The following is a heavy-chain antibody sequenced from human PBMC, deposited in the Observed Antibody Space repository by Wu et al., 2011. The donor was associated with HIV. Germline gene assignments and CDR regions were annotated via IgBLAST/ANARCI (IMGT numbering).Heavy chain of an antibody. D-gene: IGHD2-2*01. J-gene: IGHJ4*02. CDR1: GYTFINYG. V-gene: IGHV1-18*01. Sequence: SGVEVKKPGASVKVSCKASGYTFINYGVSWVRQAPGQGLEWMGWINTNNGNTNYTHKFQGRVTMTTDTSTSTAYMELRSLRTDDTAVYYCARAGTSEVVPRSDYWGQGTLVTVSS. CDR3: ARAGTSEVVPRSDY. CDR2: INTNNGNT.